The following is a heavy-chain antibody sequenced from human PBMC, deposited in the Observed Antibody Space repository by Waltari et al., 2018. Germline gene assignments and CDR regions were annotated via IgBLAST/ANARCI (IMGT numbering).Heavy chain of an antibody. V-gene: IGHV3-23*01. D-gene: IGHD4-17*01. Sequence: EVQLLESGGTLVQPGGSLRVSCAASGVISTSNAFSWVRQAPGKGLEWVSSISGSGGNTYYAESVRGRFTISRDNSKNTVFLQMNSLRVDDTAVYYCARDPLNDYGGWDDYWGQGTLVTVSS. J-gene: IGHJ4*02. CDR2: ISGSGGNT. CDR1: GVISTSNA. CDR3: ARDPLNDYGGWDDY.